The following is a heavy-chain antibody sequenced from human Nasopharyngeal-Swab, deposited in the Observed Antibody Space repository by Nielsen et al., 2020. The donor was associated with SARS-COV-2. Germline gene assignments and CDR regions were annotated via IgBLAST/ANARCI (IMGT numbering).Heavy chain of an antibody. J-gene: IGHJ4*02. CDR2: ISWNSGSI. V-gene: IGHV3-9*01. Sequence: SLKISCAASGFTFDDYAMHWVRQAPGKGLEWVSGISWNSGSIGYADSVEGRFTISRDNAKNSLYLQMNSLRAEDTALYYCAGVLSATYWGQGTLVTVSS. D-gene: IGHD2-8*01. CDR3: AGVLSATY. CDR1: GFTFDDYA.